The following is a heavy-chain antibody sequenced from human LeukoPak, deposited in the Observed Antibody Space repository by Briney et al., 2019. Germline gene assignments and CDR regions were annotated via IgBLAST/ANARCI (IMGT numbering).Heavy chain of an antibody. V-gene: IGHV3-23*01. CDR1: GFTFSTYV. J-gene: IGHJ4*02. CDR3: AKGNWRYFDY. CDR2: ISGSGGST. Sequence: GGSLRLSCAASGFTFSTYVMSWVRQAPGKGLEWVSPISGSGGSTYYADSLKGRFTISRDNSKNTLYLQMNSLGADDTAVYYCAKGNWRYFDYWGQGTLVTVSS. D-gene: IGHD1-1*01.